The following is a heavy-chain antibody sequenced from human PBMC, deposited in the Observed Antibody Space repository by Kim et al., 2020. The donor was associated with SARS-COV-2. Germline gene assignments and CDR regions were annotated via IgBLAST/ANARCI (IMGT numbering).Heavy chain of an antibody. V-gene: IGHV1-69*01. D-gene: IGHD4-17*01. CDR3: AGDYDFDN. CDR2: FATA. J-gene: IGHJ4*02. Sequence: FATATYAQKFQGRVTSPAEESTSTAYMELSSLRSEDTAVYYCAGDYDFDNWGQGTLVTVSS.